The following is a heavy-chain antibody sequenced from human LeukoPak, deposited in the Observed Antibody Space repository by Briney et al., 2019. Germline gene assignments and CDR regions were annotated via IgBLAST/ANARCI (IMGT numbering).Heavy chain of an antibody. J-gene: IGHJ4*02. CDR3: ARGSLQWLRAYYFDY. Sequence: SQTLSLTCAISGDSVSNNSAAWNWIRQSPSRGLEWLGRTYYRSRWYNDYAVSVKSRITINPDTSKNQFSLQLNSVTPEDTAVYYCARGSLQWLRAYYFDYWGQGTLVTVSS. CDR2: TYYRSRWYN. V-gene: IGHV6-1*01. CDR1: GDSVSNNSAA. D-gene: IGHD5-12*01.